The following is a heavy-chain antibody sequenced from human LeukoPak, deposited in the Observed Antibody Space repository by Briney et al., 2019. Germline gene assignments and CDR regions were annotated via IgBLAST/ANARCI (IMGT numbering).Heavy chain of an antibody. Sequence: SETLSLTCAVYGGSFSGYYRSWIRQPPGKGLEWIGEINHSGSTNYNPSLKSRVTISVDTSKNQFSLKLSSVTAADTAVYYCARHGWYYYGSGSYSRAYFDYWGQGTLVTVSS. CDR3: ARHGWYYYGSGSYSRAYFDY. J-gene: IGHJ4*02. D-gene: IGHD3-10*01. CDR2: INHSGST. V-gene: IGHV4-34*01. CDR1: GGSFSGYY.